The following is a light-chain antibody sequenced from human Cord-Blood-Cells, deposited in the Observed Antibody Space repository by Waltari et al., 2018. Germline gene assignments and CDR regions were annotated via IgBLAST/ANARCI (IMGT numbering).Light chain of an antibody. CDR3: QQSYSTPRT. CDR2: AAS. J-gene: IGKJ2*01. CDR1: QSISSY. V-gene: IGKV1-39*01. Sequence: DIQMTHSSSSLSAAVGDRVTITCRASQSISSYLNWYQQKPGKAPKHLIYAASSLQSGVPSRFSGSGSGTDFTLTISSMQPEDFATYYCQQSYSTPRTFGQGTKLEIK.